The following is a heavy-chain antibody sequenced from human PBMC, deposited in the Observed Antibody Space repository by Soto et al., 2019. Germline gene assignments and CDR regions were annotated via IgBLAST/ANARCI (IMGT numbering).Heavy chain of an antibody. V-gene: IGHV1-69*13. CDR1: GGTFGSQG. Sequence: SVKVSCKASGGTFGSQGIAWVLQAPGQGLEWMGGFIAMLGTPTYAKKVQGRATISADESLTSSYLELRSLRSEDTGVYFCARGAMANFDYWGQGTVVTVSS. D-gene: IGHD5-18*01. J-gene: IGHJ4*02. CDR2: FIAMLGTP. CDR3: ARGAMANFDY.